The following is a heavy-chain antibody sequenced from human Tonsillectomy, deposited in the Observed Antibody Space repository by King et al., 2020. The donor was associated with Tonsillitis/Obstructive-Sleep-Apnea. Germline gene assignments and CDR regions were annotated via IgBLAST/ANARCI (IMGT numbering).Heavy chain of an antibody. CDR1: GFTFSSYS. D-gene: IGHD5-24*01. J-gene: IGHJ4*02. Sequence: VQLVESGGGLVKPGGSLRLSCAASGFTFSSYSMNWVRQAPGKRLEWVSSISSSSSYIYYADSVKGRFTISRDNAKNSLYLQMNSLRAEDTAVYYCARGSGDGYNSYDYWGQGTLVTVSS. V-gene: IGHV3-21*01. CDR3: ARGSGDGYNSYDY. CDR2: ISSSSSYI.